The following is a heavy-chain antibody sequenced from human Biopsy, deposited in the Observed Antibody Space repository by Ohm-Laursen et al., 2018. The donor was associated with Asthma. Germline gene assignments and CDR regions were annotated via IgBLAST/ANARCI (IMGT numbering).Heavy chain of an antibody. CDR2: LIPVLGTP. Sequence: SVKVSCKASGDSFSNYAISWVRQAPGQGLEWMGGLIPVLGTPDHAQMFEGRVTITADESTSTAYMELSSLGSEDTAVYYCARGYSGSDRIVYYYSGLEVWGQGTTVTVSS. D-gene: IGHD5-12*01. J-gene: IGHJ6*02. V-gene: IGHV1-69*13. CDR3: ARGYSGSDRIVYYYSGLEV. CDR1: GDSFSNYA.